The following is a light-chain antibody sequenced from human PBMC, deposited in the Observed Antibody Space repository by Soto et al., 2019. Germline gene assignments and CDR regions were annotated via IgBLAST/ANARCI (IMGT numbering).Light chain of an antibody. V-gene: IGKV1-27*01. J-gene: IGKJ4*01. Sequence: DIQMTQSPSSLSASLGDRDTITCRASQGIGVYLAWFQQKPGKVPKLLIYAASALQSGVPSRFSGSGSGTDFTLTISSLLPEDIATYYCQKYNSAHLTCGGGTKVDIK. CDR3: QKYNSAHLT. CDR1: QGIGVY. CDR2: AAS.